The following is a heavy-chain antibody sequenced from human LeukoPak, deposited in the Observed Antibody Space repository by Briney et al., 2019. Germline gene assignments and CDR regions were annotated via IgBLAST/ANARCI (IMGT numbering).Heavy chain of an antibody. CDR2: IYYSGST. CDR1: GGSISSYY. J-gene: IGHJ6*02. Sequence: PSETLSLTCTVSGGSISSYYWSWIRQPPGKGLEWIGYIYYSGSTNYNPSLKSRVTISVDTSKNQFSLKLSSVTAADTAVYYCARSRIAVAFYYGMDVWGQGTTVTVSS. CDR3: ARSRIAVAFYYGMDV. V-gene: IGHV4-59*08. D-gene: IGHD6-19*01.